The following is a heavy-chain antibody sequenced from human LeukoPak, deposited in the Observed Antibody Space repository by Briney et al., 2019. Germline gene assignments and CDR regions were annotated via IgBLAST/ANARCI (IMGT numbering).Heavy chain of an antibody. Sequence: SETLSLTCAVYGGSFSGYYWSWIRQPAGKGLEWIGRIYTSGSTNYNPSLKSRVTMSVDTSKNQFSLKLSSVTAADTAVYYCARDFWSGYSHWGQGTLVTVSS. CDR1: GGSFSGYY. J-gene: IGHJ4*02. CDR3: ARDFWSGYSH. D-gene: IGHD3-3*01. CDR2: IYTSGST. V-gene: IGHV4-4*07.